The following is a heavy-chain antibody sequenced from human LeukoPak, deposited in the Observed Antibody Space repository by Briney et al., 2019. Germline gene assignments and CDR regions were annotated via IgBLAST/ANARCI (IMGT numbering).Heavy chain of an antibody. V-gene: IGHV3-48*02. CDR1: GFTFSSYS. Sequence: AGGSLRLSCAASGFTFSSYSMNWVRQAPGKGLEWVSYISSSSSTIYYADSVKGRFTISRDNAKNSLYLQMNSLRDEDTAVYYCARDKYSGYADDAFDIWGQGTMVTVSS. J-gene: IGHJ3*02. D-gene: IGHD3-22*01. CDR2: ISSSSSTI. CDR3: ARDKYSGYADDAFDI.